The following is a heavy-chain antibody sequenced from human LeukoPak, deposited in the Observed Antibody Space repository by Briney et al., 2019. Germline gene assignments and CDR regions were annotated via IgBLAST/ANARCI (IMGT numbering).Heavy chain of an antibody. V-gene: IGHV1-46*01. CDR1: GYTFTSYY. J-gene: IGHJ5*02. D-gene: IGHD1-14*01. Sequence: ASVKVSCKASGYTFTSYYMHWVRQAPGQGLEWMGIINPSGGSTSYAQKFQGRVTMTRDTSISTAYMELRSLRSDDTAVYYCARDLLLHVTDVRNWFDPWGQGTLVTVSS. CDR2: INPSGGST. CDR3: ARDLLLHVTDVRNWFDP.